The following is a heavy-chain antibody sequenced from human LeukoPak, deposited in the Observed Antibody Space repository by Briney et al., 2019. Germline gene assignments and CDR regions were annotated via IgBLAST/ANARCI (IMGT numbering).Heavy chain of an antibody. J-gene: IGHJ4*02. Sequence: ASVKVSCKASGYTVTGYYMHWVRQAPGQGLEWMGWISAYNGNTNYAQKFQGRVTMTTDTSTSTAHMELRSLRSDDTAVYYCARQGYSGHSQGAADYWGQGTLVTVSS. CDR2: ISAYNGNT. CDR3: ARQGYSGHSQGAADY. CDR1: GYTVTGYY. D-gene: IGHD4-23*01. V-gene: IGHV1-18*04.